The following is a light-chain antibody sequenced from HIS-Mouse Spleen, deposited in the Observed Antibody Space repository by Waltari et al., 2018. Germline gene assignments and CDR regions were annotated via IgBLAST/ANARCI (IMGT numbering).Light chain of an antibody. CDR3: MQATQFPHHT. CDR2: KIS. Sequence: DIVMTQTPLSSPVTLGQPASISCRSSQSLVHSDGNPYLSWLQQRPGQPPRLLIYKISNRSSAVPDRLSGSGAGTDLTLKISRVEAEDVGVYYCMQATQFPHHTFGQGTKLEIK. J-gene: IGKJ2*01. CDR1: QSLVHSDGNPY. V-gene: IGKV2-24*01.